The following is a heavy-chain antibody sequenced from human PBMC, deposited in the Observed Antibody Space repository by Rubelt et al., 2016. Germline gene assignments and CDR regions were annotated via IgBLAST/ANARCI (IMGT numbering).Heavy chain of an antibody. D-gene: IGHD5/OR15-5a*01. CDR3: ARDYLRYFDF. J-gene: IGHJ4*02. CDR2: INAGNGNT. V-gene: IGHV1-3*01. Sequence: QVQLVQSGAEVKKPGASVKVSCKASGYTFTNNAMHWVRQAPGQRLERMGWINAGNGNTRYSQKFQGRVTITRDTSANTAYMDLSRLRSEETALDYCARDYLRYFDFWGQGTLVTVSS. CDR1: GYTFTNNA.